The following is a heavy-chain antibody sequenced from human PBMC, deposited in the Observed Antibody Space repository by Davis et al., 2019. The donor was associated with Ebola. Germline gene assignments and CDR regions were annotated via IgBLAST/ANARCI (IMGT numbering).Heavy chain of an antibody. V-gene: IGHV3-7*01. D-gene: IGHD2-2*01. CDR3: AREEGSSRWQNNWFDY. J-gene: IGHJ5*01. Sequence: LSLTCAASGFTFSSYWMSWVRQAPGKGLEWVANIKQDGSEKYYVDSVKGRFTISRDDSKNTLYLQMNSLRVEDTAIYYCAREEGSSRWQNNWFDYWGQGTLVTVSS. CDR2: IKQDGSEK. CDR1: GFTFSSYW.